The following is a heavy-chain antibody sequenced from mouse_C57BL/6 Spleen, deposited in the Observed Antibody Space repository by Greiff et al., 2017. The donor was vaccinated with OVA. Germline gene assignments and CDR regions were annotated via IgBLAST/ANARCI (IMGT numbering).Heavy chain of an antibody. V-gene: IGHV1-74*01. J-gene: IGHJ2*01. Sequence: QVQLKQPGAELVKPGASVKVSCKASGYTFTSYWMHWVKQRPGQGLEWIGRIHPSDSDTNSNQKLTGKATLTVDKYSSTADMQRSSWTSEDSAVYYCAIPCDYGSSYWGQGTTLTVSS. CDR3: AIPCDYGSSY. CDR2: IHPSDSDT. CDR1: GYTFTSYW. D-gene: IGHD1-1*01.